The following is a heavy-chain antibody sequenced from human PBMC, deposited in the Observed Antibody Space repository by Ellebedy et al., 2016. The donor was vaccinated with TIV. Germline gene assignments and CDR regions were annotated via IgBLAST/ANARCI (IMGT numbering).Heavy chain of an antibody. D-gene: IGHD1-7*01. V-gene: IGHV3-30-3*01. CDR3: ARDPHGGSLELLVDGMDV. CDR2: ISYDGSNK. J-gene: IGHJ6*02. CDR1: GFTFSNAW. Sequence: GESLKISXAASGFTFSNAWMSWVRQAPGKGLEWVAVISYDGSNKYYADSVKGRFTISRDNSKNTLYLQMNSLRAEDTAVYYCARDPHGGSLELLVDGMDVWGQGTTVTVSS.